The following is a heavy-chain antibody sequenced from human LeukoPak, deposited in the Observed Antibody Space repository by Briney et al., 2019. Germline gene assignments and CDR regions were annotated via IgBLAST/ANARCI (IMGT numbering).Heavy chain of an antibody. CDR2: IWYDGSNK. Sequence: QPGGSLTLSCAVSGFSFNNYGMYSVRQAPGKGLEWVAFIWYDGSNKFYVDSVKGRFSISRDNSKNTLYLQMNSLRVEDTARYYCANRLYGYGAFDIWGQGTMVTVSS. CDR3: ANRLYGYGAFDI. D-gene: IGHD5-18*01. CDR1: GFSFNNYG. V-gene: IGHV3-30*02. J-gene: IGHJ3*02.